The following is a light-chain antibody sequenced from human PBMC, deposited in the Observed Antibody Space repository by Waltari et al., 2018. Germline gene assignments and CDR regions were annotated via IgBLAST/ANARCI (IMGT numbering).Light chain of an antibody. V-gene: IGKV4-1*01. CDR2: WAS. CDR1: QSIFHASNNKNY. J-gene: IGKJ3*01. Sequence: DIVMTQSPDSLAGSLGERVPINCKSSQSIFHASNNKNYLAWYQQKAGQPPKLLIYWASSREFGVPKRFSGTGSGTDFTLTISSLEAEDVAIYFCQQYYSMPLTFGPGTTVEI. CDR3: QQYYSMPLT.